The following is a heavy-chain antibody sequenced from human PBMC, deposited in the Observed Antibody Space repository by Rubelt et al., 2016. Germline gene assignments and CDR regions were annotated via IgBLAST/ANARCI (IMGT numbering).Heavy chain of an antibody. CDR3: ARGLWGPVAEGY. J-gene: IGHJ4*02. CDR2: IYFSGST. CDR1: GGSISSYY. V-gene: IGHV4-59*12. D-gene: IGHD6-19*01. Sequence: QVQLQESGPGLVKPSETLSLTCTVSGGSISSYYWSWIRQPPGKGLECIGYIYFSGSTNYNHSLESRVTISVDTSKNQFSLKLSSVTAADTAVYYCARGLWGPVAEGYWGQGTLVTVSS.